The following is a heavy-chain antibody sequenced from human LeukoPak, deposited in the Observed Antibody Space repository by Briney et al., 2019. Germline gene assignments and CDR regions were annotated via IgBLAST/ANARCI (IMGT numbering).Heavy chain of an antibody. Sequence: SETLSLTCAVYVGSFSGYYWSWIRQTPGKGIRQTPGKGLEWIGEINHSGSTRYNPSLKSRVTVSVLTSKNQFSLKLSSVSAADRAVYYCARWEVRLNAFEMWGQGTMVTVSS. J-gene: IGHJ3*02. CDR3: ARWEVRLNAFEM. CDR2: INHSGST. V-gene: IGHV4-34*01. CDR1: VGSFSGYY. D-gene: IGHD3-10*01.